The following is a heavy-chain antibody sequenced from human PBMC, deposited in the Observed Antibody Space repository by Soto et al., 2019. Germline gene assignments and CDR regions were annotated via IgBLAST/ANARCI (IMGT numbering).Heavy chain of an antibody. CDR3: ARELPAWIQRRDYYYGMDV. D-gene: IGHD5-18*01. Sequence: GGSLRLSCAASGFTFSSYSMNSVRQAPGKGLEWVSSISSSSSYIYYADSVKGRFTISRDNAKNSLYLQMNSLRAEDTAVYYCARELPAWIQRRDYYYGMDVWGQGTTVTVS. CDR2: ISSSSSYI. CDR1: GFTFSSYS. J-gene: IGHJ6*02. V-gene: IGHV3-21*04.